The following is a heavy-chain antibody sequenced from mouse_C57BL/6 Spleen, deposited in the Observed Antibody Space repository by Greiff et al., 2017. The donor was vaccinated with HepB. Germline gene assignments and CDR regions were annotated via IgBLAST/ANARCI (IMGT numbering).Heavy chain of an antibody. CDR3: ARYGSSYYAMDY. Sequence: EVHLVESGGGLVQPGGSLSLSCAASGFTFTDYYMSWVRQPPGKALEWLGFIRNKANGYTTEYSASVKGRFTISRDNSQSILYLQMNALRAEDSATYYCARYGSSYYAMDYWGQGTSVTVSS. CDR1: GFTFTDYY. V-gene: IGHV7-3*01. J-gene: IGHJ4*01. D-gene: IGHD1-1*01. CDR2: IRNKANGYTT.